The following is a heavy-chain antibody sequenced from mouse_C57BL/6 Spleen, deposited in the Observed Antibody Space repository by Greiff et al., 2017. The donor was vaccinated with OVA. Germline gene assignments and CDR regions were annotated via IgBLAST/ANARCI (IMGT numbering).Heavy chain of an antibody. V-gene: IGHV5-6*01. CDR1: GFTFSSYG. D-gene: IGHD2-4*01. Sequence: EVQRVESGGDLVKPGGSLKLSCAASGFTFSSYGMSWVRQTPDKRLEWVATISSGGSYTYYPDSVKGRFTISRDNAKNTLYLQMSSLKSEDTAMYYCARHYDYDDGYYFDYWGQGTTLTVSS. J-gene: IGHJ2*01. CDR2: ISSGGSYT. CDR3: ARHYDYDDGYYFDY.